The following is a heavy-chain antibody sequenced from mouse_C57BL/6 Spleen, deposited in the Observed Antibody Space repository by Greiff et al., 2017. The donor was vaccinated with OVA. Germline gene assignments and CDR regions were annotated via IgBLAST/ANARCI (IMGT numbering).Heavy chain of an antibody. J-gene: IGHJ3*01. Sequence: VQGVESGAELARPGASVKLPCKASGYTFTSYGISWVKQRTGQGLEWIGEIYPRSGNTYYNEKFKGKATLTADKSSSTAYMELRSLTSEDSAVYFCVRDPAWFAYWGQGTLVTVSA. CDR2: IYPRSGNT. CDR3: VRDPAWFAY. V-gene: IGHV1-81*01. CDR1: GYTFTSYG.